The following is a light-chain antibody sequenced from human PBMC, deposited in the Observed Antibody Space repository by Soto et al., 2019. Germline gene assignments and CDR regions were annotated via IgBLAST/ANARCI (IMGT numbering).Light chain of an antibody. CDR1: SSDVGDYNY. CDR3: SSYTSSGTLV. J-gene: IGLJ1*01. Sequence: QSVLTQPASVSRSPGQSITISCTGNSSDVGDYNYVSWYQQHPGKAPKLMIYDVSNRPPGVSNRFSGSKSGSTASLTISGLQAEDEADCYCSSYTSSGTLVFGTGTKVTV. V-gene: IGLV2-14*01. CDR2: DVS.